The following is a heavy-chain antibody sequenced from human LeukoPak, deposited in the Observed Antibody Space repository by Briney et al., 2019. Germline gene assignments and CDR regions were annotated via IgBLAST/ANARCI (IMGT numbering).Heavy chain of an antibody. CDR1: GFTFDDYA. V-gene: IGHV3-9*03. CDR2: ISWNSGSI. Sequence: GGSLRLSCAASGFTFDDYAMHWVRQAPGKGLEWVSGISWNSGSIGYADSVKGRFTISRDNAKNSLYLQMNSLRAEDMALYYCAKDSRRYSSDYYYYYMDVWGKGTTVTVSS. J-gene: IGHJ6*03. CDR3: AKDSRRYSSDYYYYYMDV. D-gene: IGHD6-25*01.